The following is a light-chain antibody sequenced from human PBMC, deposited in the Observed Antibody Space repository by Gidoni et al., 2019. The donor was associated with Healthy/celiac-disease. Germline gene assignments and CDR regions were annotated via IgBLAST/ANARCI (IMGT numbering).Light chain of an antibody. V-gene: IGKV1-39*01. Sequence: DIQMTKPPTAMSASVGDRVTIPCRASHSISSYLNWYTQQPGKAHKLLIYAASSLQSGVPYRFSGSGSGADTTLTISSLQPEHLATYYCLRRYSTPRLTFGPGTKVDIK. CDR1: HSISSY. CDR2: AAS. CDR3: LRRYSTPRLT. J-gene: IGKJ3*01.